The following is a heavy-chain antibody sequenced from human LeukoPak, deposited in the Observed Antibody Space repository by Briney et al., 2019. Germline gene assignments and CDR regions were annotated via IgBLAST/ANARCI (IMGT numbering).Heavy chain of an antibody. D-gene: IGHD3-22*01. CDR1: GGSFSVYY. CDR2: INHSGST. Sequence: SETLSLTCAVYGGSFSVYYWSWIRQPPGKGLEWIGEINHSGSTNYNPSLKSRVTISVDTSKNQFSLKLSSVTAADTAVYYCARDRYYYDSSGYYFDYWGQGTLVTVSS. J-gene: IGHJ4*02. V-gene: IGHV4-34*01. CDR3: ARDRYYYDSSGYYFDY.